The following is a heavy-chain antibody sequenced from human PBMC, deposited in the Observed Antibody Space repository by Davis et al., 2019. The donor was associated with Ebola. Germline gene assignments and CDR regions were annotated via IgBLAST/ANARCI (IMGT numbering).Heavy chain of an antibody. J-gene: IGHJ4*02. D-gene: IGHD6-19*01. CDR1: GYTFTSYG. Sequence: ASVKVSCKASGYTFTSYGISWVRQAPGQGLEWMGWISAYNGNTNYAQKLQGRVTMTTDTPTSTAYMELRSLRSDDTAVYYCATKSSGWYDLGFDYWGQGTLVTVSS. V-gene: IGHV1-18*01. CDR3: ATKSSGWYDLGFDY. CDR2: ISAYNGNT.